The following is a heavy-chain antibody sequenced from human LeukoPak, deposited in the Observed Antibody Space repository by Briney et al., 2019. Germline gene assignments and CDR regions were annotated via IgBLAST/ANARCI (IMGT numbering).Heavy chain of an antibody. CDR3: ARATGWLQPYWYFDL. V-gene: IGHV1-69*06. CDR2: IIPIFGTA. D-gene: IGHD5-24*01. J-gene: IGHJ2*01. Sequence: SVKVSCKASGGTFTSYAISWVRQAPGQGLEWMGGIIPIFGTANYAQKFQGRVTITADKSTSTAYMELSSLRSEDTAVYYCARATGWLQPYWYFDLWGRGTLVTVSS. CDR1: GGTFTSYA.